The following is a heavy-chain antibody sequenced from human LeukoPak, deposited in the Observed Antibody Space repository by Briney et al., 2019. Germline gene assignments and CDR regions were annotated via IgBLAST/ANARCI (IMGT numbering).Heavy chain of an antibody. D-gene: IGHD6-13*01. CDR3: ARVYYSSSYDYWYFDL. Sequence: SETLSLTCTVSGGYIRSYYWSWLRQPPGKGLEWIGYIYYSGSTNYNPSLKSRVTISVDTSKKQLSLKLSSVTAADTAVYYCARVYYSSSYDYWYFDLWGRGTLVTVSS. V-gene: IGHV4-59*01. J-gene: IGHJ2*01. CDR1: GGYIRSYY. CDR2: IYYSGST.